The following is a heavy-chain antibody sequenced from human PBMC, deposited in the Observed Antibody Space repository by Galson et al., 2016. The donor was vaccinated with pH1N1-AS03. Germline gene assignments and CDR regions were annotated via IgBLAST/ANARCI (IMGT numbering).Heavy chain of an antibody. J-gene: IGHJ4*02. CDR1: GFTFRDYN. Sequence: SLRLSCAVSGFTFRDYNLNWVRQAPGKGPEWVSSIEASSTYIYYADSVKGRFTISRDNSKNSLYLQMNSLRAEDTAVYYCARDTARSLDYWGLGTLVSVSS. CDR3: ARDTARSLDY. D-gene: IGHD5-18*01. V-gene: IGHV3-21*01. CDR2: IEASSTYI.